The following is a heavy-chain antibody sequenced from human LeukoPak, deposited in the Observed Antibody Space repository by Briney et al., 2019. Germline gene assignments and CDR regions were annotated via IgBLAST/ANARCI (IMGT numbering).Heavy chain of an antibody. CDR1: GGTFSSYA. CDR2: IIPIFGTA. J-gene: IGHJ4*02. V-gene: IGHV1-69*05. CDR3: ASPPPKRGYYGPLDY. Sequence: SAKASCKASGGTFSSYAISWVRQAPGQGLEWMGGIIPIFGTANYAQKFQGRVTITTDESTSTAYMELSSLRSEDTAVYYCASPPPKRGYYGPLDYWGQGTLVTVSS. D-gene: IGHD3-22*01.